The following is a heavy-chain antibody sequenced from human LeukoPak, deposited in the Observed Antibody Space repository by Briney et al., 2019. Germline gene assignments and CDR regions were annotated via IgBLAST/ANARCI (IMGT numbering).Heavy chain of an antibody. J-gene: IGHJ4*02. CDR1: GGSISSGPYF. V-gene: IGHV4-30-2*01. CDR2: IYHSGST. Sequence: SETLSLTCSVSGGSISSGPYFWSWIRQPPGKGLEWIGYIYHSGSTYYNPSLKSRVTISVDRSKNQFSLKLSSVTAADTAVYYCARVTVPYDIDYWGQGTLVTVSS. CDR3: ARVTVPYDIDY. D-gene: IGHD3-9*01.